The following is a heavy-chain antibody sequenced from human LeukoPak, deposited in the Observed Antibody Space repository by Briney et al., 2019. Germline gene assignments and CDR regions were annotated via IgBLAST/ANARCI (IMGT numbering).Heavy chain of an antibody. CDR1: GFTFSSCSM. CDR3: AREPIPRSHLIAAAGTGEAFDI. Sequence: PGGSLRLSCAASGFTFSSCSMNWVRQAPGKGLEWIGSIYYSGSTYYNPSLKSRVTISVDTSKDQFSLKLSSVTAADTAVYYCAREPIPRSHLIAAAGTGEAFDIWGQGIMVTVSS. V-gene: IGHV4-39*07. CDR2: IYYSGST. D-gene: IGHD6-13*01. J-gene: IGHJ3*02.